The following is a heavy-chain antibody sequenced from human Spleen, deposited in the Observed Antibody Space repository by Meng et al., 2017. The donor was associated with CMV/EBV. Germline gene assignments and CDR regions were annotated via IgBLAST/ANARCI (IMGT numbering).Heavy chain of an antibody. Sequence: SLKISCAASGFTFDDYAMHWVRQAPGKGLEWVSGISWNSGTIGYADSVRGRFTISRDNARDSVYLQMNSLRGDDTAVYFCARDGRFDSGDRNYDNYWLDPWGQGTLVTVSS. CDR2: ISWNSGTI. CDR1: GFTFDDYA. CDR3: ARDGRFDSGDRNYDNYWLDP. V-gene: IGHV3-9*01. D-gene: IGHD3-22*01. J-gene: IGHJ5*02.